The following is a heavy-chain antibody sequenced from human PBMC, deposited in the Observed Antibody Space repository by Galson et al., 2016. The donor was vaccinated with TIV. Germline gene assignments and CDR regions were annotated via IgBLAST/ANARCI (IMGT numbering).Heavy chain of an antibody. J-gene: IGHJ4*02. D-gene: IGHD4-17*01. Sequence: SVKVSCKASGYTFTSYDINWVRQATGQGLEWMGWMNPNSGNTGHAQKFRGRVTMTRNTTVRTAYMELSSLRSEDTAVYYCARSGDYGDYWGQGTLVTVSS. CDR3: ARSGDYGDY. CDR1: GYTFTSYD. V-gene: IGHV1-8*02. CDR2: MNPNSGNT.